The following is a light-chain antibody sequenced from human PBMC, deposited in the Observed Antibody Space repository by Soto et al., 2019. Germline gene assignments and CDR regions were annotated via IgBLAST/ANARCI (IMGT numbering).Light chain of an antibody. V-gene: IGLV2-14*01. J-gene: IGLJ1*01. CDR1: SSDVGGFEY. CDR3: GSITRSSTSV. CDR2: DVT. Sequence: QSALSQPASVSGSPGQSITISCTGTSSDVGGFEYVSWYQHQPGKAPKLIIYDVTKRPSGVSNRFSGSKSGNTASLTISGIQAEDEGDYYCGSITRSSTSVFGTGTKSQS.